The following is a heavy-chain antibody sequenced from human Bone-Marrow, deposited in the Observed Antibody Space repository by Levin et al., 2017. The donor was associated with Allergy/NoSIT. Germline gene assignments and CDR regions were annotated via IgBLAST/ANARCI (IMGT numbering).Heavy chain of an antibody. D-gene: IGHD5-12*01. CDR3: ATSLNCGYDSVR. V-gene: IGHV3-72*01. CDR2: STNKADGYIT. CDR1: GLTFSDHF. J-gene: IGHJ4*02. Sequence: GGSLRLSCAVSGLTFSDHFMDWVRQVPGKGLEWVARSTNKADGYITHYAASVQGRFIISRAESKNSLHLQMNSLKAEDTAVYYCATSLNCGYDSVRWGQGTRVTVSS.